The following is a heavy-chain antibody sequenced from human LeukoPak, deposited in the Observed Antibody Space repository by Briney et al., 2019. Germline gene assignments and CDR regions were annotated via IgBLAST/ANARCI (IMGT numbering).Heavy chain of an antibody. Sequence: GESLKISCEGSGYSFTNYWIGWVRQMPGKGLGWMGIIYPGDSNTKYSPSFQGQVTISADKSISTAYLQWSSLKASDTAMYYCARQPGSSEFPWGQGTLVTVSS. CDR2: IYPGDSNT. CDR3: ARQPGSSEFP. J-gene: IGHJ5*02. D-gene: IGHD3-10*01. V-gene: IGHV5-51*01. CDR1: GYSFTNYW.